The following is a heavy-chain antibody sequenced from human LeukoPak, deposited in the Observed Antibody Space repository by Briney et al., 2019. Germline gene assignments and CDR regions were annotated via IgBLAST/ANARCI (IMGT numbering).Heavy chain of an antibody. D-gene: IGHD3-10*01. CDR1: GFTFGDYA. CDR3: TRVPVLLWFGELLSYYYYGMDV. V-gene: IGHV3-49*04. Sequence: PGGSLRLSCTASGFTFGDYAMSWVRQAPGKGLEWVGFIRSKAYGGTTEYAASVKCRFTISRDDSKSIAYLQMNSLKTEDTAVYYCTRVPVLLWFGELLSYYYYGMDVWGQGTTVTVSS. CDR2: IRSKAYGGTT. J-gene: IGHJ6*02.